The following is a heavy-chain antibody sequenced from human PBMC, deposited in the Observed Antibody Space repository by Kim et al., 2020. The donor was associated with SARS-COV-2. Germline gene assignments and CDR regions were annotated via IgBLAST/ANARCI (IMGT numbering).Heavy chain of an antibody. V-gene: IGHV3-7*01. J-gene: IGHJ4*02. CDR3: ARDWAILFDY. D-gene: IGHD2-2*01. CDR1: GFTFSNYW. CDR2: IKKDGTEK. Sequence: GGSLRLSCIASGFTFSNYWMAWVRQAPGKGLEWVASIKKDGTEKYYVDSVKGRFTISRDNAKNSLYLQMNSLSAEDAAVYYCARDWAILFDYWGQGTLVTVSS.